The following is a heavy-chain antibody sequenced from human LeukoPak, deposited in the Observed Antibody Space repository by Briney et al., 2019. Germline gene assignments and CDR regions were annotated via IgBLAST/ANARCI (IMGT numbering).Heavy chain of an antibody. D-gene: IGHD2-15*01. CDR1: GSRFSSYW. Sequence: GESLKISCKASGSRFSSYWIAWVRQMPGKGLEYIGIIYPGDSDIRYSPSFQGQVTISADKSISTAYLQWSSLKASDTAMYYCARQEYCSGGSCYTWFDPWGQGTLVTVSS. J-gene: IGHJ5*02. CDR3: ARQEYCSGGSCYTWFDP. V-gene: IGHV5-51*01. CDR2: IYPGDSDI.